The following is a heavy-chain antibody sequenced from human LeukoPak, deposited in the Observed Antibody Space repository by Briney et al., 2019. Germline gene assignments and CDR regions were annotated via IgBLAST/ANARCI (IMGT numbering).Heavy chain of an antibody. J-gene: IGHJ6*03. Sequence: SETLSLTCTVSGYSISSGYYWGWIRQPPGKGLEWIGSIYHSGSTYYNPSLKSRVTISVDTSKNQFSLKLSSVTAADTAVYYCATAASYSSSWYRYYYYYYMDVWGKGTTVTVSS. V-gene: IGHV4-38-2*02. CDR3: ATAASYSSSWYRYYYYYYMDV. CDR1: GYSISSGYY. CDR2: IYHSGST. D-gene: IGHD6-13*01.